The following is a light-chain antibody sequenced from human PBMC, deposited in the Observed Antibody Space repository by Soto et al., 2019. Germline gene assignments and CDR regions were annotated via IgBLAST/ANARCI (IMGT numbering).Light chain of an antibody. CDR1: QSVSSN. CDR3: QQYNNWPPWT. V-gene: IGKV3-15*01. J-gene: IGKJ1*01. Sequence: EIVMTQSPATLSVSPGERATLSCRASQSVSSNLAWYQQKPGQAPRLLIYGASTRATGIPARFSGSVSGTEFTITISSLQSEDFAVYYCQQYNNWPPWTFGQGTKVEIK. CDR2: GAS.